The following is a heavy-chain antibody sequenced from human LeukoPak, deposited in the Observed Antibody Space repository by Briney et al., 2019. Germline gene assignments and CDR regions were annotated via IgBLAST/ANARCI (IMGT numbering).Heavy chain of an antibody. J-gene: IGHJ4*02. CDR2: ISWNSGSI. CDR3: AKDDRRHYTSGPNPDSLH. V-gene: IGHV3-9*01. Sequence: GGSLRLSCAGSGFIFNNYAMLWVRQPPGKGLEWVSGISWNSGSIDYADSVKGRFTISRDNAKDSLYLQMNSLRVEDTAFYYCAKDDRRHYTSGPNPDSLHWGQGALVTVSS. D-gene: IGHD6-19*01. CDR1: GFIFNNYA.